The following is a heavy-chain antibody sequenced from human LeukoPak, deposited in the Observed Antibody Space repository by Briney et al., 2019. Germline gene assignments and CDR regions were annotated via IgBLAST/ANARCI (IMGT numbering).Heavy chain of an antibody. V-gene: IGHV3-21*01. D-gene: IGHD2-15*01. CDR1: GFTFSSHS. Sequence: GGSLRLSCAASGFTFSSHSMNWVRQAPGKGLEWVSSISSSSGYIYYADSLKGRFTISRDNAKNLLFLQMSSLRAEDTAVYYCVREVVAATDYDYWGQGTLVTVSS. CDR3: VREVVAATDYDY. J-gene: IGHJ4*02. CDR2: ISSSSGYI.